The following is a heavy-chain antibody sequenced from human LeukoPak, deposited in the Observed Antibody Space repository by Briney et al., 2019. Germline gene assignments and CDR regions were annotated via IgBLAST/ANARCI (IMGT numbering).Heavy chain of an antibody. D-gene: IGHD3-22*01. V-gene: IGHV1-69*05. Sequence: VKVSCKASGGTFSSYAISWVRQAPGQGLEWMGRSIPIFRTASYAQKFQGRVTITTDESTSTAYMELSSLRSEDTAVYYCAREKEDSSGYYGHDALDIWGQGTMVTVSS. CDR2: SIPIFRTA. CDR3: AREKEDSSGYYGHDALDI. CDR1: GGTFSSYA. J-gene: IGHJ3*02.